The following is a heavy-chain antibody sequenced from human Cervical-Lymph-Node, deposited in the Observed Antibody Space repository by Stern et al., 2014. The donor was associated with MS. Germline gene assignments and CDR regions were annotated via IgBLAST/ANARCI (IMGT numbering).Heavy chain of an antibody. CDR1: GGSISSYY. CDR3: ARSIAVAATYYFDY. CDR2: IYYSGST. Sequence: QVQLVQSGPGLVKPSETLSLTCTVSGGSISSYYWSWIRQPPGQGLEWIGYIYYSGSTNYNPSLKSRVTISVDTSKNQFSLKLSSVTAADTAVYYCARSIAVAATYYFDYWGQGTLVTVSS. J-gene: IGHJ4*02. V-gene: IGHV4-59*01. D-gene: IGHD6-19*01.